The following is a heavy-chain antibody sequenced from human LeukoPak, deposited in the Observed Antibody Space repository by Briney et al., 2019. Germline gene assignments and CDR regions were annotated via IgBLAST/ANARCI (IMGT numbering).Heavy chain of an antibody. V-gene: IGHV4-59*01. D-gene: IGHD3-22*01. J-gene: IGHJ3*02. CDR1: GGSLSSFH. Sequence: KPSETLSLTCTVSGGSLSSFHWGWIRQPPGEGLEWVGYIYYSGSTNYNPSLKSRVTISVDTSKNQFSLKLSSVTAADTAVYYCATLQFPYYYDSSGYGWDAFDIWGQGTMVTVSS. CDR2: IYYSGST. CDR3: ATLQFPYYYDSSGYGWDAFDI.